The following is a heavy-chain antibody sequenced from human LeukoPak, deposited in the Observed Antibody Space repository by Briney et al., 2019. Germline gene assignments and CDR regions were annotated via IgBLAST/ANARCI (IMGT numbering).Heavy chain of an antibody. D-gene: IGHD5-18*01. J-gene: IGHJ4*02. CDR3: AAAGLLPSYGPAFDY. Sequence: SQTLSLTCTVSGGSISSGGYYWSWIRQHPGKGLEWIGYIYYSGSTYYNPSLKSRVTMSVDTSKNQFSLKLSSVTAADTAVYYCAAAGLLPSYGPAFDYWGQGTLVTVSS. V-gene: IGHV4-31*03. CDR1: GGSISSGGYY. CDR2: IYYSGST.